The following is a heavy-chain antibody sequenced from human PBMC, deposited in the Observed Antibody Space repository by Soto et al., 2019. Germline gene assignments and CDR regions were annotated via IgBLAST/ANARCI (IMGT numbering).Heavy chain of an antibody. CDR2: IYSGGST. Sequence: EVQLVESGGGLVQPGGSLRLSCAASGLIVSSNHMNWVRQAPGKGLEWVSLIYSGGSTYYADSVKGRFTISRDNSKNTLYRQMNSLRVEDTAVYYCARRQNEVPVVDYWGQGTLVTVSS. CDR1: GLIVSSNH. CDR3: ARRQNEVPVVDY. V-gene: IGHV3-66*01. J-gene: IGHJ4*02. D-gene: IGHD1-1*01.